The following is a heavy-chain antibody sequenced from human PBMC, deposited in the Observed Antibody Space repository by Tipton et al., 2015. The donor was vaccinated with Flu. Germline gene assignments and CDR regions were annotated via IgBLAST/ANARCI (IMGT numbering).Heavy chain of an antibody. D-gene: IGHD6-13*01. CDR2: IYYSGGT. J-gene: IGHJ5*02. CDR1: GGSVGNGNYY. CDR3: ARDRRFGQQLGAGWFDP. V-gene: IGHV4-61*01. Sequence: TLSLTCIVSGGSVGNGNYYWSWIRQPPGKGLEWIGYIYYSGGTNYNPSLKSRVTISVDTSKNQFSLKLNSVTAADTAVYYCARDRRFGQQLGAGWFDPWGQGTLVTVSS.